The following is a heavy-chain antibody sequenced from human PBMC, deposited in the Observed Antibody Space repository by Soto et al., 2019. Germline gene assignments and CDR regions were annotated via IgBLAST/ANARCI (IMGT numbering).Heavy chain of an antibody. V-gene: IGHV3-48*02. Sequence: EVQLVESGGGLVHPGGSLRLSCAASGFTFSSYGMNWVRQAPGKGPEWVSYIGSSSITIYYADSVKGRFTISRDNAKNSLYLPMNSLRDGDTAMYYCARAALYGYDYWGQGALVTVSS. D-gene: IGHD2-2*02. CDR2: IGSSSITI. J-gene: IGHJ4*02. CDR1: GFTFSSYG. CDR3: ARAALYGYDY.